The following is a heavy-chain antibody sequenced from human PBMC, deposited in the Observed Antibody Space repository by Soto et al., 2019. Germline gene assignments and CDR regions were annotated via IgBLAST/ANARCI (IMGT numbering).Heavy chain of an antibody. D-gene: IGHD3-10*01. V-gene: IGHV4-59*01. Sequence: SETLSLTCTVSGGSISSYYWSWIRQPPGKGLEWIGYIYYSGSTNYNPSLKSRVTISVDTSKNQFSLKLSSVTAADTAVYYCARATGSPRGFGAFDIWGQGTMVTVSS. CDR1: GGSISSYY. J-gene: IGHJ3*02. CDR2: IYYSGST. CDR3: ARATGSPRGFGAFDI.